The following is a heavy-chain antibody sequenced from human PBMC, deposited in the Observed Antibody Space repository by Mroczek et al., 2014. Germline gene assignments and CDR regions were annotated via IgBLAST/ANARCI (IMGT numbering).Heavy chain of an antibody. CDR1: GFTFSSYG. D-gene: IGHD1-26*01. Sequence: VQLLETGGGVVQPGRSLRLSCAASGFTFSSYGMHWVRQAPGKGLEWVAVIWYDGSNKYYADSVKGRFTISRDNSKNTLYLQMNSLRAEDTAVYYCARGPGIVGATNGMDVWGQGTTVTVSS. V-gene: IGHV3-33*01. CDR2: IWYDGSNK. CDR3: ARGPGIVGATNGMDV. J-gene: IGHJ6*02.